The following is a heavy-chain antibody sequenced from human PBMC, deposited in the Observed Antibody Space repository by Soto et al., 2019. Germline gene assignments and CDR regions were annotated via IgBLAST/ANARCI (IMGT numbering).Heavy chain of an antibody. D-gene: IGHD5-18*01. V-gene: IGHV1-24*01. J-gene: IGHJ4*02. CDR1: GYTLTELS. CDR2: FDPEDGET. CDR3: ATTRARIQLWIDPSY. Sequence: QVQLVQSGAEVKKPGASVKVSCKVSGYTLTELSMHWVRQAPGKGLEWMGGFDPEDGETIYAQKFEGRVTRTEDTSTDTAYMELSSLRSEDTAVYYCATTRARIQLWIDPSYWGQGTLVTVSS.